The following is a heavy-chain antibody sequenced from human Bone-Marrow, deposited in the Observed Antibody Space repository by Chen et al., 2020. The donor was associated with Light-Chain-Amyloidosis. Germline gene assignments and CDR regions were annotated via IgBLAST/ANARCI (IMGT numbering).Heavy chain of an antibody. J-gene: IGHJ4*02. CDR3: ARRGDGYNFDY. V-gene: IGHV4-59*08. CDR2: IYSSGNI. D-gene: IGHD5-12*01. CDR1: GGSISIYY. Sequence: QVRLQGSGPGPAKHSETLSLTRPVSGGSISIYYWSWIRQPLVKGLEWIWYIYSSGNINYNPSLKSRVTISIDTSKNQFSLKLRSVTAADTAVYYCARRGDGYNFDYWVQGTLVTVSS.